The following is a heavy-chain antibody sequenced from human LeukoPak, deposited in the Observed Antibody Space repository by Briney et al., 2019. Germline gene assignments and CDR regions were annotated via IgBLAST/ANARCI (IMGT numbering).Heavy chain of an antibody. CDR2: IYYSGST. D-gene: IGHD6-13*01. CDR3: ARHGNSSSLDY. V-gene: IGHV4-59*08. Sequence: SETLSLTCTVSGGSISSYYWSWIRQPPGKGLEWIGYIYYSGSTNYNPSLKSRVTISVDTSKNRFSLKLSSVTAADTAVYYCARHGNSSSLDYWGQGTLVTVSS. J-gene: IGHJ4*02. CDR1: GGSISSYY.